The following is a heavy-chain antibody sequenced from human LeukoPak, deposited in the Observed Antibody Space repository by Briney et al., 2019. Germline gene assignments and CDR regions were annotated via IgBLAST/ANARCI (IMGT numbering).Heavy chain of an antibody. CDR2: IYYSGST. J-gene: IGHJ4*02. D-gene: IGHD2-15*01. Sequence: KTSQTLSLTCTVSGGSISSGDYYWSWIRQPPGKGLEWIGYIYYSGSTYYNPSLKSRVTISVDTSKNQFSLKLSSVTAADTAVYYCARVGYCSGGSCYDCWGQGTLVTVSS. V-gene: IGHV4-30-4*08. CDR3: ARVGYCSGGSCYDC. CDR1: GGSISSGDYY.